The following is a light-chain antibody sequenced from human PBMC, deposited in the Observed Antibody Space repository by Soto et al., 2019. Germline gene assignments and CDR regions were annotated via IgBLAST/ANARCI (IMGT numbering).Light chain of an antibody. Sequence: EIVLTQSPGTLSLSPGERATLSCRASQSVSSSYLAWYQQKPGQAPRLLIYGASIRATGIPDRFSGSGSATAFTLTISRLEPEDSAVYYCQQYSSSPLTFGPGTKVEIK. J-gene: IGKJ4*01. CDR2: GAS. CDR1: QSVSSSY. CDR3: QQYSSSPLT. V-gene: IGKV3-20*01.